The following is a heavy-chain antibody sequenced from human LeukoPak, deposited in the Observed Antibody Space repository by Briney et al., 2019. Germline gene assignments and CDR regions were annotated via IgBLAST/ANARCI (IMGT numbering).Heavy chain of an antibody. D-gene: IGHD1-26*01. CDR2: ISGSGGST. CDR1: GFTFSSYA. J-gene: IGHJ3*01. V-gene: IGHV3-23*01. Sequence: GGSLRLSCAASGFTFSSYAMSWVRQAPGKGLEWVSAISGSGGSTYYADSVKGRFTISRDNAKNSLYLQMNCLRDEDTAVYYCARAPVGLKADAFDVWGQGTMVTVSS. CDR3: ARAPVGLKADAFDV.